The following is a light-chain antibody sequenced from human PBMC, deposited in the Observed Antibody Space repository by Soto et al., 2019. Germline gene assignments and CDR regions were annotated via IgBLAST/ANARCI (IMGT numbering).Light chain of an antibody. J-gene: IGKJ1*01. V-gene: IGKV1-5*03. CDR2: KAS. CDR3: QQYKTYWS. CDR1: QSIRSW. Sequence: DIQMTQSPSTLSASVGDTITITCRASQSIRSWLAWYQQKSGKAPKVLIYKASSLESGVPSRFSGNISVKAFTLTISSLHHDDFATYYCQQYKTYWSFGQGTKVQIK.